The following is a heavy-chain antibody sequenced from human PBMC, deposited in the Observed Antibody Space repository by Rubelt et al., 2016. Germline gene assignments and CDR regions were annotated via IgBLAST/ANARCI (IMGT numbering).Heavy chain of an antibody. V-gene: IGHV3-74*01. J-gene: IGHJ4*02. CDR2: INSDGSST. CDR3: ARDTQNKFTTTYDY. Sequence: INSDGSSTSYADSVKGRFTISRDNAKNTLYLQMNSLRAEDTAVYYCARDTQNKFTTTYDYWGQGTLVTVSS. D-gene: IGHD1-1*01.